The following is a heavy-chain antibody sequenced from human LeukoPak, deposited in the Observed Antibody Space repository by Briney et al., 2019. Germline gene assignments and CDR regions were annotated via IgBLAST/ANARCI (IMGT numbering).Heavy chain of an antibody. CDR2: IWYDGSYK. CDR1: GFTFSSYG. J-gene: IGHJ4*02. Sequence: PGGSLRLSCAASGFTFSSYGIHWVRQAPGKGLEGVAFIWYDGSYKYYADSVKGRLTISRDNSKNTVDLQMNSLRVEDTAVYYCAKGDYSNYPLHLDYWGQGTLVTVSS. CDR3: AKGDYSNYPLHLDY. V-gene: IGHV3-30*02. D-gene: IGHD4-11*01.